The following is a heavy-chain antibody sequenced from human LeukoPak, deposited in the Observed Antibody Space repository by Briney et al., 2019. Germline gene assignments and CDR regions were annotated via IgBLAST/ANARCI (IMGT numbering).Heavy chain of an antibody. D-gene: IGHD6-6*01. CDR2: IKSKTDGGTT. Sequence: GGSLRLSCAASGFTFSNAWMSWVRQAPGKGLEWVGRIKSKTDGGTTDYAAPVKGRFTISRDDSKNTLYLQMNSLKTEDTAVYYCTAIAARLGVDYWGQGTLVTVSS. CDR3: TAIAARLGVDY. CDR1: GFTFSNAW. V-gene: IGHV3-15*01. J-gene: IGHJ4*02.